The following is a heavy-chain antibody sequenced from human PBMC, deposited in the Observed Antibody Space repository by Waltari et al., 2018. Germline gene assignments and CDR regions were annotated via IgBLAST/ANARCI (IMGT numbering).Heavy chain of an antibody. CDR2: IYHNGDT. CDR1: GYLLSNAFF. V-gene: IGHV4-38-2*02. CDR3: ARAPLRYGDYGGDFES. Sequence: QVQLQESGPGLVKPSETLSLTCIVSGYLLSNAFFWGWLRQPPGKGLEWIGTIYHNGDTYYNPSLKSRVTILVDTSKNQFSLKLSSVTAADTAVYYCARAPLRYGDYGGDFESWGQGTLVTVSS. D-gene: IGHD4-17*01. J-gene: IGHJ4*02.